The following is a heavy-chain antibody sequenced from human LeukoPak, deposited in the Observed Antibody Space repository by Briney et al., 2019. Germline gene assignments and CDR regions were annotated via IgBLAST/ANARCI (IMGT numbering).Heavy chain of an antibody. CDR1: GFSFSTYA. CDR3: AREFFGSGSYPDY. Sequence: GGSLRLSCAASGFSFSTYAMHWVRQAPGKGLEGVALIWHDASHTFYTDSVKGRFTSSRDNSKNPVYLQMNSLGGEDTAVYYCAREFFGSGSYPDYWGQGPLVTVSS. V-gene: IGHV3-33*01. J-gene: IGHJ4*02. D-gene: IGHD3-10*01. CDR2: IWHDASHT.